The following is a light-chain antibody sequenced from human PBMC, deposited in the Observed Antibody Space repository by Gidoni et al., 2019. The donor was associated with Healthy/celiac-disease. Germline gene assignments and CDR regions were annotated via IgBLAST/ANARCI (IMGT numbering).Light chain of an antibody. J-gene: IGKJ4*01. Sequence: DIQMTQSPSSLSASVGDRVTITCRASQSSSSYLNWYQQKPGKAPKLLIYAASSLQSGVPSRFSGSGSGTDFTLTISSLQPEDFATYYCQQGYSTPRTFGGGTKVEIK. CDR3: QQGYSTPRT. CDR1: QSSSSY. CDR2: AAS. V-gene: IGKV1-39*01.